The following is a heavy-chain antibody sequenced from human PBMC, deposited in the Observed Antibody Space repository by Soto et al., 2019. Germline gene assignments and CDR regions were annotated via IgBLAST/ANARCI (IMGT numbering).Heavy chain of an antibody. J-gene: IGHJ4*02. D-gene: IGHD5-18*01. Sequence: TGGSLSLWWAAAGGTFSGYGMRWVRPAPGKGLVWVSRINSDGSSTSYADSVKGRFTISRDNAKNTLYLQMNSLRAEDTAVYYCARVPTVTTLRDVDTAMDRAEIYFDYWGQGTLVTVSS. CDR3: ARVPTVTTLRDVDTAMDRAEIYFDY. CDR2: INSDGSST. CDR1: GGTFSGYG. V-gene: IGHV3-74*01.